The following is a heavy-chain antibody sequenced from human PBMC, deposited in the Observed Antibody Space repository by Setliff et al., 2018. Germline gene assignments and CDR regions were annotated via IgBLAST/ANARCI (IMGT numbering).Heavy chain of an antibody. CDR3: ARSFCSSASCYTAIYSGYEPFDY. D-gene: IGHD2-2*02. J-gene: IGHJ4*02. CDR2: IYYSGST. Sequence: SETLSLTCTVSGGSISSSSYYWGWIRQPPGTGLQWIGSIYYSGSTYYDPSLKSRVTISVDTSKNQSSLRLSSVTAADTAVYYCARSFCSSASCYTAIYSGYEPFDYWGQGALVTVS. V-gene: IGHV4-39*01. CDR1: GGSISSSSYY.